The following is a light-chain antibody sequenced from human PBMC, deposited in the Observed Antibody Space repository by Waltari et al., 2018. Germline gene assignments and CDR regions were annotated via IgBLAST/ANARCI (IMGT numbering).Light chain of an antibody. CDR1: QSVSSF. CDR3: QQSYTVPIT. V-gene: IGKV1-39*01. CDR2: AAS. J-gene: IGKJ3*01. Sequence: DIQMTQSPSSLSASVGDRVTITCRASQSVSSFLNWYQQKPGKAPQLLIYAASTLESGFPSRFSGSGSGTDFTLAISSLQLEDFATYYCQQSYTVPITFGPGTKVDIK.